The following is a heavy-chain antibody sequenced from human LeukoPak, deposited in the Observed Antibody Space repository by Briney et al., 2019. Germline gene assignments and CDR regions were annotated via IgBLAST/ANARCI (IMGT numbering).Heavy chain of an antibody. J-gene: IGHJ6*04. CDR3: ARDQVVPAAIPGYYYYGMDV. CDR1: GYTFTSYG. D-gene: IGHD2-2*01. Sequence: ASVKVSCKASGYTFTSYGISWVRQAPGQGLEWMGWISAYNGNTNYAQKLQGRVTMTTDTSTSTAYMELRSLRSDDTAVYYCARDQVVPAAIPGYYYYGMDVWGKGTTVTVSS. CDR2: ISAYNGNT. V-gene: IGHV1-18*04.